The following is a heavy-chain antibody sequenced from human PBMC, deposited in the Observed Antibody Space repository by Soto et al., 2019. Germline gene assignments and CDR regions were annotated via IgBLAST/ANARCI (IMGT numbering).Heavy chain of an antibody. D-gene: IGHD4-4*01. CDR2: IYYSGNT. CDR3: GAQDYSAKGYYFET. J-gene: IGHJ4*02. CDR1: SGSISSSSSY. V-gene: IGHV4-39*01. Sequence: QLQLQESGPGLVKPSETLSLTCTVSSGSISSSSSYWGWIRQPPGKGLEWIGSIYYSGNTYYNPSLKSRVTISIDSSKTQFSLKLNSVTTADTAVYYCGAQDYSAKGYYFETWGQGTLVTVSS.